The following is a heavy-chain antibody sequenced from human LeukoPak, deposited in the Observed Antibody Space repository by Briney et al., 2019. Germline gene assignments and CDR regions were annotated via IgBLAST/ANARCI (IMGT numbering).Heavy chain of an antibody. V-gene: IGHV4-38-2*01. CDR1: GYSSSSGYY. J-gene: IGHJ4*02. CDR2: IYHSGST. CDR3: ARHRYHVGAISLDH. D-gene: IGHD1-26*01. Sequence: PSETLSLTCAVSGYSSSSGYYWGWIRQPPGKGLEWIGSIYHSGSTYYNPSLKSRVTISVDTSKNQFSLKLSSVTAADTTVYYCARHRYHVGAISLDHWGQGTLVTVSS.